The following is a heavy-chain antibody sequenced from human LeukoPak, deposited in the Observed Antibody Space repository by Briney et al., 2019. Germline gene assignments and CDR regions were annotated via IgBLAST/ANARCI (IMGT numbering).Heavy chain of an antibody. D-gene: IGHD1-26*01. CDR3: ARDSDGSYPLWAFDI. V-gene: IGHV3-48*04. Sequence: GGSLRLSCAASGFTFSDYAMNWVRQAPGKGLEWVSYISTSSTTIYYADSVKGRFTISRDNARNSLYLQMNSLRAEDTAVYYCARDSDGSYPLWAFDIWGQGTMVTVSS. J-gene: IGHJ3*02. CDR1: GFTFSDYA. CDR2: ISTSSTTI.